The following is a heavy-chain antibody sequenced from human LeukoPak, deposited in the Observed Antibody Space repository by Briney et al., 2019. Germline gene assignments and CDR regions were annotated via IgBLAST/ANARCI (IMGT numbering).Heavy chain of an antibody. V-gene: IGHV3-30*02. Sequence: GGSLRLSCAASGFTVSNNYMSWVRQAPGKGLEWVAFIRYDGSNKYYADSVKGRFTISRDNSKNTLYLQMNSLRAEDTAVYYCAKDYYYDSSGFENAFDIWGQGTMVTVSS. J-gene: IGHJ3*02. D-gene: IGHD3-22*01. CDR3: AKDYYYDSSGFENAFDI. CDR1: GFTVSNNY. CDR2: IRYDGSNK.